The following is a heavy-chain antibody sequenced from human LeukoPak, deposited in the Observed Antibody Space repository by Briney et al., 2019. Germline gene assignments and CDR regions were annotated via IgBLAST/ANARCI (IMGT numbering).Heavy chain of an antibody. J-gene: IGHJ6*03. Sequence: ASVKVSCKASGYTFSSYGFIWVRQAPGQGLEWMGWISVFNDNTNYAQKFQGRVTMTTDTSTSTAYMELRSLRSDDTAVYYCARAQFYHSRTYYRFYNYYYMDVWGKGTTITVSS. CDR1: GYTFSSYG. CDR2: ISVFNDNT. V-gene: IGHV1-18*01. D-gene: IGHD3-16*02. CDR3: ARAQFYHSRTYYRFYNYYYMDV.